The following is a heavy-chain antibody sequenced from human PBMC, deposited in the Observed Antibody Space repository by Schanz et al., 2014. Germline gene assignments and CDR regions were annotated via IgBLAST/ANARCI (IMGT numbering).Heavy chain of an antibody. CDR2: VSDSGGDT. CDR3: AKNWKGHHITGRPGWSDGMDV. D-gene: IGHD6-6*01. CDR1: GFPFSSYD. J-gene: IGHJ6*02. Sequence: EVQLVESGGGLVQPGGSLRLSCAASGFPFSSYDMSWVRQAPGKGLEWVSIVSDSGGDTYYADSVKGRFTISRDNAKNTLYLQMNSLRVEDTAEYYCAKNWKGHHITGRPGWSDGMDVWGQGTTVTVSS. V-gene: IGHV3-23*04.